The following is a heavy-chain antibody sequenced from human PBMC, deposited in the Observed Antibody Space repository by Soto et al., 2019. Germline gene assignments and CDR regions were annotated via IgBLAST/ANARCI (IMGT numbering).Heavy chain of an antibody. CDR2: VSGYSGHS. CDR1: NETLTTYG. CDR3: ARDSSASGYYYGMDV. Sequence: QVHLVQSGAEVKKPGASVKVSCKASNETLTTYGISWVRQAPGQGLEWMGWVSGYSGHSSSAQEFQDRVIMTTDTSTKTAYMELRSLTSDEPAVYFCARDSSASGYYYGMDVWGQGTTVTVSS. D-gene: IGHD6-19*01. V-gene: IGHV1-18*01. J-gene: IGHJ6*02.